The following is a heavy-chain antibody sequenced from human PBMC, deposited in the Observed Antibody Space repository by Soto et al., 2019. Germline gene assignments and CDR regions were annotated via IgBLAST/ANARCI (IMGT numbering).Heavy chain of an antibody. Sequence: QVQLVQSGAEMKQPGASVKVSCKTSGYAFSGYRLSWVRQGPGQGLEWMGWISGYNGNTDYAQKFQGRVTMTTDTSTSAAYMELRTLSSDAPAVYSSARDLGPTTGFDSWGQGSLVTVSS. CDR3: ARDLGPTTGFDS. CDR1: GYAFSGYR. D-gene: IGHD1-26*01. J-gene: IGHJ5*01. CDR2: ISGYNGNT. V-gene: IGHV1-18*01.